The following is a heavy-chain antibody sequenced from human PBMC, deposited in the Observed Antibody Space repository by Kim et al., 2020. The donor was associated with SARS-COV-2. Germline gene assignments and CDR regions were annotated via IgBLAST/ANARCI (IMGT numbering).Heavy chain of an antibody. V-gene: IGHV3-7*01. Sequence: KEDGSAKYYVDSVKGRFFISRDNAKNLLDLQMNSLTGDDTAVYYCVRDFDFWGQGVLVTVSS. CDR3: VRDFDF. CDR2: KEDGSAK. J-gene: IGHJ4*02.